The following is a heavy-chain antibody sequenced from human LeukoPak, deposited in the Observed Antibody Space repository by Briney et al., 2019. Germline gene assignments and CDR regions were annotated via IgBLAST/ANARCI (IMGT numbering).Heavy chain of an antibody. Sequence: LSGGSLRLSCAASGFTFSSYWMSWVRQAPGKGLEWVANIKQDGSEKNYVDSVKGRFTIFRDNAKNSLYLQMNSLRAEDTAVYYCARSHGYNTIYAFDIWGQGTMVTVSS. CDR2: IKQDGSEK. J-gene: IGHJ3*02. CDR3: ARSHGYNTIYAFDI. D-gene: IGHD5-24*01. CDR1: GFTFSSYW. V-gene: IGHV3-7*01.